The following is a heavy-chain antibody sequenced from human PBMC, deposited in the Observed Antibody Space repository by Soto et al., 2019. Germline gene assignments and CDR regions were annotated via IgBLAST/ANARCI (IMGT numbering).Heavy chain of an antibody. Sequence: PSETLSLTCTVSGASISGFYWSWIRKSAGKGLEWIGRIYATGTTDYNPSLKSRVMMSVDTSKKQFSLKLRSVTAADTAVYYCVRDGTKTLRAWFDPWGQGISVTVYS. CDR2: IYATGTT. V-gene: IGHV4-4*07. J-gene: IGHJ5*02. D-gene: IGHD1-1*01. CDR3: VRDGTKTLRAWFDP. CDR1: GASISGFY.